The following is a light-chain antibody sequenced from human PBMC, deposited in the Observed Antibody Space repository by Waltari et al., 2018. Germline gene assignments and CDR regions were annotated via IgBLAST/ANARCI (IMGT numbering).Light chain of an antibody. CDR2: TDN. J-gene: IGLJ1*01. CDR1: RSTIGDNA. CDR3: AAWDDSVNGYV. V-gene: IGLV1-44*01. Sequence: QSVLTQPPSASGTPGERVTISCSGSRSTIGDNAVNWYQHLPGAAPELLIYTDNQRPAGVPARFSGSKSGTSASLGISGLQSEDEATYYCAAWDDSVNGYVFGSGTEVTVL.